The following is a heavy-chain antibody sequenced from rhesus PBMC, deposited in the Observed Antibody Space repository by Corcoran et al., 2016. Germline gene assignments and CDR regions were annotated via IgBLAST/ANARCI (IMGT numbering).Heavy chain of an antibody. D-gene: IGHD4-23*01. J-gene: IGHJ4*01. CDR3: ASGYNNYGAADY. CDR1: GHSISSGYD. CDR2: IYGGSGST. V-gene: IGHV4-76*01. Sequence: QVQLQESGPGVVKPSETLSLTCAVSGHSISSGYDWSWIRQPPGKGLEWIGYIYGGSGSTNYNPSLKNRVTISKDTSENHFSLRLSSVTAADTAVYYCASGYNNYGAADYWGQGVLVTVSS.